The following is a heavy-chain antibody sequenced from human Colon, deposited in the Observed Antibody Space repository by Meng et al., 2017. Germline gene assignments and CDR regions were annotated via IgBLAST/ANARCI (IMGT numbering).Heavy chain of an antibody. J-gene: IGHJ4*02. V-gene: IGHV1-69*05. CDR3: ARVLLPGHHDILTGYYDY. Sequence: SVKVSCKASGGTFSTYAISWVRQAPGQGLEWMGGIIPIFGTANYAQKFQGRVTITTDESTSTAYMELSSLRSEDTAVYYCARVLLPGHHDILTGYYDYWGQGTLVTVSS. CDR1: GGTFSTYA. D-gene: IGHD3-9*01. CDR2: IIPIFGTA.